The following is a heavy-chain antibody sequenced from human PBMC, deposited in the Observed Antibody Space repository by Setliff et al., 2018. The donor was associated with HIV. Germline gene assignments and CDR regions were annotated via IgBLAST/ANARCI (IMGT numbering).Heavy chain of an antibody. Sequence: SETLSLTCTVSGGSISTYYWSWIRQPPGKGLEWIGYIPYSGNTNYSPSLKSRVTISVDTSKNQFSLKLNSVTAADTAVYYCARIADDYSRYYHYMDVWGKGTTVTVSS. CDR2: IPYSGNT. V-gene: IGHV4-59*01. CDR3: ARIADDYSRYYHYMDV. D-gene: IGHD4-4*01. J-gene: IGHJ6*03. CDR1: GGSISTYY.